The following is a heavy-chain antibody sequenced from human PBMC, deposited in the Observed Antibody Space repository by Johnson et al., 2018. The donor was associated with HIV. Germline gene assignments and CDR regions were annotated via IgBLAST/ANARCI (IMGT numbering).Heavy chain of an antibody. V-gene: IGHV3-7*05. J-gene: IGHJ3*02. CDR2: IKQDGSEK. Sequence: VQLVESGGGLVQPGGSLILSCAASGFTFSSYWMSCVRQAPGKGLEWVANIKQDGSEKYYVYSVKGRFTISRDNAKNSLYLQMNSLRAEDTAVYYCARESLDAFDIWGQGTMVTVSS. CDR3: ARESLDAFDI. CDR1: GFTFSSYW.